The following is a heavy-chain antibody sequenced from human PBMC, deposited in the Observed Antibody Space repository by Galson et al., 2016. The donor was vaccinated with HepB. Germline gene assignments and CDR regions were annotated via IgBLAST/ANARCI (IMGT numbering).Heavy chain of an antibody. V-gene: IGHV4-39*01. CDR3: ARRHYSGWYNYFDF. CDR1: GGSINIISFY. J-gene: IGHJ4*02. CDR2: VYYSGST. D-gene: IGHD6-19*01. Sequence: TLSLTCTVSGGSINIISFYWDWIRQPPGKGLEWIGSVYYSGSTNYNPSLKSRVTISEDTAKDQFSLKLNSVTAADTAVYFCARRHYSGWYNYFDFWGQGTLVTVSS.